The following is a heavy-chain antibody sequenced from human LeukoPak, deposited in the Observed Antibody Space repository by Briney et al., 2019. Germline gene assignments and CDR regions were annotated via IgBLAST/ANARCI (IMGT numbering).Heavy chain of an antibody. CDR3: ARREVMEAFDI. J-gene: IGHJ3*02. CDR2: IIPILGIA. Sequence: SVKVSCKASGYTFTGYYMHWVRQAPGQGLEWMGRIIPILGIANYAQKFQGRVTITADKSTSTAYMELSSLRSEDTAVYYCARREVMEAFDIWGQGTMVTVSS. D-gene: IGHD3-16*01. V-gene: IGHV1-69*02. CDR1: GYTFTGYY.